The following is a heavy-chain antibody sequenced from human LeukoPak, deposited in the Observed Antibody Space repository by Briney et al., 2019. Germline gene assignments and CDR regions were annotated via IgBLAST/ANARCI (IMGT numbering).Heavy chain of an antibody. V-gene: IGHV3-48*01. J-gene: IGHJ4*02. Sequence: GGSLRLSCAASGFTFRRYSMNWIRQAPGKGLEWISYINEGSNNIFYADSVKGRFTISRDNAKNTLYLQMNSLRAEDTAIYYCTRVGYIDEGIDYWGQGTLVTVSS. CDR2: INEGSNNI. D-gene: IGHD5-24*01. CDR3: TRVGYIDEGIDY. CDR1: GFTFRRYS.